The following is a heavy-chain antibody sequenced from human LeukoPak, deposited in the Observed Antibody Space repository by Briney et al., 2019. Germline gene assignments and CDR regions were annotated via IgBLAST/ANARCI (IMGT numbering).Heavy chain of an antibody. Sequence: SVKVSCKASGYTFTSYYMHWVRQAPGQGLEWMGGIVPVFRSANHAQKFQDRVSITTDESTNTVYMEVSSLRSEDTAVYYCARGGDCSGGTCSFSHYMDVWGKGTTVTVSS. CDR1: GYTFTSYY. J-gene: IGHJ6*03. D-gene: IGHD2-15*01. V-gene: IGHV1-69*05. CDR2: IVPVFRSA. CDR3: ARGGDCSGGTCSFSHYMDV.